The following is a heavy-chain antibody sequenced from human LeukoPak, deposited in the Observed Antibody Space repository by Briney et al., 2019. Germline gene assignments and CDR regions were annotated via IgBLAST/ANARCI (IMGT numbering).Heavy chain of an antibody. CDR2: ISYDGSNK. J-gene: IGHJ4*02. D-gene: IGHD3-9*01. Sequence: PARSLRLSCAASGFTFSSYAMHWVRQAPGQGLELAAVISYDGSNKYYADAVKGRFTISRDNSKNTLYLQMNSLRAEDTAVYYCARDRSYFDWLLPHPSIFDYWGQGTLVTVSS. CDR1: GFTFSSYA. V-gene: IGHV3-30-3*01. CDR3: ARDRSYFDWLLPHPSIFDY.